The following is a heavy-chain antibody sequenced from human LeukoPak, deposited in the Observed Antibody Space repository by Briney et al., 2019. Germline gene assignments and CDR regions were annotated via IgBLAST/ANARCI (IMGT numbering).Heavy chain of an antibody. J-gene: IGHJ5*02. CDR3: ARALRYFDWLSTSPEYNWFEP. CDR1: GFTFSSYS. CDR2: ISSSSSTI. D-gene: IGHD3-9*01. V-gene: IGHV3-48*01. Sequence: GGSLRLSCAASGFTFSSYSMNWVRQAPGKGLECVSYISSSSSTIYYADSVKGRFTISRDNAKNSLYLQMNSLRAEDTAVYYCARALRYFDWLSTSPEYNWFEPWGQGTLVTVSS.